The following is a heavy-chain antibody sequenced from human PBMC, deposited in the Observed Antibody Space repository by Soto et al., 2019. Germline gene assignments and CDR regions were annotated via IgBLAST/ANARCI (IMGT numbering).Heavy chain of an antibody. CDR1: GGSISSGGYY. CDR2: IYYSGST. Sequence: SETLSLTCTVSGGSISSGGYYWSWIRQHPGRGLEWIGYIYYSGSTYYNPSLKSRVTISVDTSKNQFSLKLSSVTAADTAVYYCARASSSGYFFHAFDIWGQGTMVTVSS. CDR3: ARASSSGYFFHAFDI. V-gene: IGHV4-31*03. D-gene: IGHD3-22*01. J-gene: IGHJ3*02.